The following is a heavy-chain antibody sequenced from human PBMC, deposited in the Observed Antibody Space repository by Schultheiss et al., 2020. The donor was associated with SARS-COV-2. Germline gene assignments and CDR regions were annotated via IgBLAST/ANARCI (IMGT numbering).Heavy chain of an antibody. CDR1: GYSFTSNW. D-gene: IGHD3-10*01. V-gene: IGHV5-51*01. Sequence: GGSLRLSCKASGYSFTSNWIGWVRQMPGRGLEWMGILYPGDSDARYSPSFQGHVTISADKSISTAYLQWSSLKASDTAMYYCARQSLYYGSGSYYYYFDYWGQGTLVTVSS. CDR3: ARQSLYYGSGSYYYYFDY. J-gene: IGHJ4*02. CDR2: LYPGDSDA.